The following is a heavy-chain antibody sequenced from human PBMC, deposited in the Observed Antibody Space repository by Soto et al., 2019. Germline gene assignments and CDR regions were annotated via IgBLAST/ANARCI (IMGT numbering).Heavy chain of an antibody. CDR1: GFSLTTGKMG. J-gene: IGHJ6*04. V-gene: IGHV2-26*01. Sequence: QVTLKESGPALVKPTETLTLTCTVSGFSLTTGKMGVSWIRQPPGKALEWLAHIFSDNERSYSTSLQGRLTISKDTSGSQVVLSMTNVDPVDTATYYCARMKVDSYQFYYAMDVWGKGTTVTVSS. CDR2: IFSDNER. CDR3: ARMKVDSYQFYYAMDV. D-gene: IGHD3-9*01.